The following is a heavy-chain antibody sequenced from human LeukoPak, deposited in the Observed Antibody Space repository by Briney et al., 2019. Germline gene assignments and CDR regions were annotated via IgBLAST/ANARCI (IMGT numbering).Heavy chain of an antibody. V-gene: IGHV3-11*01. D-gene: IGHD6-13*01. CDR3: ARDKGPYSSSWYFTKGRYYFDY. J-gene: IGHJ4*02. CDR2: ISSSGSTI. Sequence: PGGSLRLSCAASGFTFSDYYMSWIRQAPGKGLEWVSYISSSGSTIYYADSVKGRFTISRDNAKNSLYLQMNSLRAEDTAVYYCARDKGPYSSSWYFTKGRYYFDYWGQGTLVTVSS. CDR1: GFTFSDYY.